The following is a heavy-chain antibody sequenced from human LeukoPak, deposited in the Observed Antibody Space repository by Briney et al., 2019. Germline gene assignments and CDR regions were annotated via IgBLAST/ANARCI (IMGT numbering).Heavy chain of an antibody. CDR1: GGTFSSYA. Sequence: GASVKVSCRASGGTFSSYAISWVRQAPGQGLEWMGGIIPIFGTANYAQKFQGRVTITADESTSTAYMELSSLRSEDTAVYYCAILPGYSSSWYFIHYWGQGTLVTVSS. D-gene: IGHD6-13*01. V-gene: IGHV1-69*13. CDR2: IIPIFGTA. CDR3: AILPGYSSSWYFIHY. J-gene: IGHJ4*02.